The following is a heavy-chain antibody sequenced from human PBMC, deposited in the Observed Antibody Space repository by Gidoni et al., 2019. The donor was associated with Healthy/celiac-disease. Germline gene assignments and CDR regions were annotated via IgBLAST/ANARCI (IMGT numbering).Heavy chain of an antibody. D-gene: IGHD5-12*01. Sequence: QVQLVQSGAEVQKPGASVKVSCKASGDTFTSYYMHWVRQAPGQGLEWMGIINPSGGSTSYAQKFQGRVTMTRDTSTSTVYMELSSLRSEDTAVYYCARVSRDGYNSLLPFDYWGQGTLVTVSS. CDR3: ARVSRDGYNSLLPFDY. V-gene: IGHV1-46*01. CDR1: GDTFTSYY. CDR2: INPSGGST. J-gene: IGHJ4*02.